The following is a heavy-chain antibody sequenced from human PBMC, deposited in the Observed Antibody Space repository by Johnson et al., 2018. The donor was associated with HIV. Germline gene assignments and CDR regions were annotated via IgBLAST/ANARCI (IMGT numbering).Heavy chain of an antibody. Sequence: VQLVESGGGLVQPGGSLRLSCAASGFTFSSYDMHWVRQATGKGLEWVSAIGTAGDTYYADSVKGRFTISRDNSKNTLHLQMNSLRAEDTALYYCAKDRVVQSVGDAFDIWGQGKMVTVSS. D-gene: IGHD2-15*01. CDR2: IGTAGDT. V-gene: IGHV3-13*01. CDR1: GFTFSSYD. J-gene: IGHJ3*02. CDR3: AKDRVVQSVGDAFDI.